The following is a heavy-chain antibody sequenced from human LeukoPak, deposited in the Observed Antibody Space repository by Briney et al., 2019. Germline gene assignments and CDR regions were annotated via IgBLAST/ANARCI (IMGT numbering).Heavy chain of an antibody. D-gene: IGHD1-26*01. CDR2: ISWNGGST. CDR1: WFSFKDYA. CDR3: AKHLRATNTFTFFGLDV. J-gene: IGHJ6*02. Sequence: GGSLRLSCAATWFSFKDYAMHWLRQIPGKGLELVSAISWNGGSTAYADSVKGRFTISRDNAKNSLFLQLSNLRPEDTALYYCAKHLRATNTFTFFGLDVWGQGTTVTVSS. V-gene: IGHV3-9*01.